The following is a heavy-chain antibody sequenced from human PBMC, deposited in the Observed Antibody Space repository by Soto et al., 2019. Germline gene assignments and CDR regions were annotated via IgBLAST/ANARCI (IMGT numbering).Heavy chain of an antibody. Sequence: PGGSLRLSCAASGVTFSSYAMSWVRQAPGKGLEWVSAISGSGGSTYYADSVKGRFTISRDNSKNTLYLQMNSLKTEDTAVYYCTTVAAAGIYDYWGQGTLVTVSS. CDR1: GVTFSSYA. CDR3: TTVAAAGIYDY. D-gene: IGHD6-13*01. V-gene: IGHV3-23*01. CDR2: ISGSGGST. J-gene: IGHJ4*02.